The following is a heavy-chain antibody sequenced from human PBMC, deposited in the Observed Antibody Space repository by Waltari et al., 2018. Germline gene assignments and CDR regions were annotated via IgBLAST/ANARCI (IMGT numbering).Heavy chain of an antibody. Sequence: QLQLQESDPGLVKPSGTLSLICAVSGDSMSNNWWSWVRQSPGKGLEWIGQVLGSGRTNYNPSFASRVTISLDTSTYQFALKMTSATAADTALYYCARDRGRGLYLDTWGPGTLVTVSP. D-gene: IGHD2-15*01. CDR3: ARDRGRGLYLDT. J-gene: IGHJ4*02. V-gene: IGHV4-4*02. CDR2: VLGSGRT. CDR1: GDSMSNNW.